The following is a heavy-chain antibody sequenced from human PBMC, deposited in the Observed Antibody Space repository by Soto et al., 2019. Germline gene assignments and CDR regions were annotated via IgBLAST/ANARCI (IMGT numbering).Heavy chain of an antibody. CDR2: LWYDGSNE. D-gene: IGHD1-1*01. V-gene: IGHV3-33*01. Sequence: GGSLRLSCAASGFTFSSYGMHWVRQAPGKGLEWVAVLWYDGSNEHYGDSVKGRFTISRDNSKNTLYLLMNSLRAEDTAVYYCARDRTYHFDYWGRGTLVTVSS. CDR1: GFTFSSYG. J-gene: IGHJ4*02. CDR3: ARDRTYHFDY.